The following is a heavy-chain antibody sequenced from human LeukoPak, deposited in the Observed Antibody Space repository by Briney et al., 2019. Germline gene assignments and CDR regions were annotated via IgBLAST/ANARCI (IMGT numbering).Heavy chain of an antibody. V-gene: IGHV3-33*01. CDR2: IWYDGSNK. CDR3: ARRYFDL. CDR1: GFTFSSYG. J-gene: IGHJ2*01. Sequence: GGSLRLSCAASGFTFSSYGMHWVRQAPGKGLEWVAVIWYDGSNKYYADSVKGRFTISRDNAKNSLYLQMNSLRAEDTAVYYCARRYFDLWGRGTLVTVSS.